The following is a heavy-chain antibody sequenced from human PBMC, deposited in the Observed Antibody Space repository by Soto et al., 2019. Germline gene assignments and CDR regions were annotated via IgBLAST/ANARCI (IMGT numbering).Heavy chain of an antibody. Sequence: EVQLVESGGGLVQPGKSLRLSCAASGFTFDDYAMHWVRQAPGKGLEWVSGITWNSGGIGYADSVKGRFTISRDNAKNSLYLQMNSLRVEDTALYYCANDYDRYCSSTACYGHLDHWGQGSLVTVSS. D-gene: IGHD2-2*01. CDR3: ANDYDRYCSSTACYGHLDH. CDR2: ITWNSGGI. CDR1: GFTFDDYA. J-gene: IGHJ4*02. V-gene: IGHV3-9*01.